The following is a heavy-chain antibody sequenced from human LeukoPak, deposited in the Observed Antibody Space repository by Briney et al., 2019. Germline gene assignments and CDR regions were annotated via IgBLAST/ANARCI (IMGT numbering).Heavy chain of an antibody. CDR2: INSDGSIS. J-gene: IGHJ4*02. CDR3: VRGDGHLLSSFVDY. V-gene: IGHV3-74*01. CDR1: GFTFSTYW. Sequence: GGSLRLSCAASGFTFSTYWMHWARHAPGKGLVRVSRINSDGSISAYGDSVKGRFTISRDNAKNTLYLQMNSPRAGDTAVYYCVRGDGHLLSSFVDYWGQGTLVTVSS. D-gene: IGHD2-2*01.